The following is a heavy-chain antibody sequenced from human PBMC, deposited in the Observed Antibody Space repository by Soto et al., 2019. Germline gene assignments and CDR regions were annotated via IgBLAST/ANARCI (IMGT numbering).Heavy chain of an antibody. CDR2: INPNSGDT. Sequence: QVQLVQSGTEVKRPGDSVKVSCKASGYTFTGYYVHWVRQAPGQGLEWMGWINPNSGDTYLAQRFLSRVTMNRDKSIGTAYMELRGLTSDDTAEYYCAKGGAIVAAGTRVYLYNAMDVWGQGTTVTVSS. V-gene: IGHV1-2*02. CDR3: AKGGAIVAAGTRVYLYNAMDV. D-gene: IGHD5-12*01. J-gene: IGHJ6*02. CDR1: GYTFTGYY.